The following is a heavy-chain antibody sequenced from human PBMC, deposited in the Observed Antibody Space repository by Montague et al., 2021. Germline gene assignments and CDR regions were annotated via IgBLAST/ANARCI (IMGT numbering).Heavy chain of an antibody. V-gene: IGHV3-21*01. CDR1: GFTFSSYT. CDR3: ASLPYSSAWPYYFDH. CDR2: ISSSSLYI. Sequence: YLRLSCAASGFTFSSYTINWVRQAPGKGLEWVSSISSSSLYIDYADSVKGRFTISRDNAKNSLYLQMNSLRAEDTAVYYCASLPYSSAWPYYFDHWGQGTLVTGSS. J-gene: IGHJ4*02. D-gene: IGHD6-19*01.